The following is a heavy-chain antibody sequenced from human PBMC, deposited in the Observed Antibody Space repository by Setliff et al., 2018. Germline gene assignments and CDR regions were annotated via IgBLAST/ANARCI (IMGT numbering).Heavy chain of an antibody. J-gene: IGHJ4*02. CDR3: ARGYTHYDFWSGYSDTLDY. Sequence: PSETLSLTCTVSGGSISSGSYYWSWIRQPAGKGLEWIGHIYTSGSTNYNPSLKSRVTISVDTSKNQFSLKLSSVTAADTAVYYRARGYTHYDFWSGYSDTLDYWGRGTLVTVSS. D-gene: IGHD3-3*01. V-gene: IGHV4-61*09. CDR1: GGSISSGSYY. CDR2: IYTSGST.